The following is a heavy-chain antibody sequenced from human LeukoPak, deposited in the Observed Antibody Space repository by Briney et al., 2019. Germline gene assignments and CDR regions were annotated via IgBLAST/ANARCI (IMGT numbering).Heavy chain of an antibody. CDR3: TRDEPGSSWFN. D-gene: IGHD6-19*01. CDR2: IVGSST. CDR1: GFTVRDYH. V-gene: IGHV3-23*01. Sequence: GGSLRLSCAASGFTVRDYHMSWIRQAPGKGLELVSAIVGSSTHHADSVKGRFTISRDNFKNTLNLQMYSLRAEDSAIYYCTRDEPGSSWFNWGQGTLVTVSS. J-gene: IGHJ4*02.